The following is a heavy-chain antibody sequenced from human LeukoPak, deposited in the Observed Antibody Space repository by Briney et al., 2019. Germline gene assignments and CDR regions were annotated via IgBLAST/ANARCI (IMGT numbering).Heavy chain of an antibody. CDR3: ARSEVATSYEYYFDY. D-gene: IGHD5-12*01. CDR1: GYTFTGYY. J-gene: IGHJ4*02. V-gene: IGHV1-2*02. CDR2: INPNSGGT. Sequence: GASVKVSCKASGYTFTGYYMHWVRQAPGQGLEWMGWINPNSGGTNYAQKFQGRVTMTRDTSSSTAYMELSRLRSDDTAVYYCARSEVATSYEYYFDYWGQGTLVTVSS.